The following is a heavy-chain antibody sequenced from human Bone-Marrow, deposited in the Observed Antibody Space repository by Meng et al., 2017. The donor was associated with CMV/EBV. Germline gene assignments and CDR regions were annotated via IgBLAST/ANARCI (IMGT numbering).Heavy chain of an antibody. CDR1: GYTFPGYY. CDR3: ARGCRGSYPLVDY. Sequence: QGELVEVGAGGKKPGAALKVSCKASGYTFPGYYMNWVRQAPGQGLEWMGWINPNSGGTNYAQKFQGRVTMTRDTSISTAYMELSRLRSDDTAVYYCARGCRGSYPLVDYWGQGTLVTVSS. V-gene: IGHV1-2*02. D-gene: IGHD1-26*01. J-gene: IGHJ4*02. CDR2: INPNSGGT.